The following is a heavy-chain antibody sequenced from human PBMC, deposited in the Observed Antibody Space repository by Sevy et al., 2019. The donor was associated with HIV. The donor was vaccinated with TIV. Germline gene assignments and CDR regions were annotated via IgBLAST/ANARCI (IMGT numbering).Heavy chain of an antibody. CDR1: GGSISSSSYY. J-gene: IGHJ4*02. D-gene: IGHD2-15*01. CDR3: ARQTREFDCSGGSCYPIYYFDY. V-gene: IGHV4-39*01. Sequence: SETLSLTCTVSGGSISSSSYYWGWIRQPPGKGLEWIGSIYYSGSTYYNPSLKSRVTISVDTSKNQFSLKLSSVTAADTAVHYCARQTREFDCSGGSCYPIYYFDYWGQGTLVTVSS. CDR2: IYYSGST.